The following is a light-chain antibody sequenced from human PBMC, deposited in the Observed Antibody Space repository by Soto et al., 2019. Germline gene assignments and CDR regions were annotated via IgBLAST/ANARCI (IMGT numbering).Light chain of an antibody. V-gene: IGLV2-14*01. CDR2: DVS. Sequence: QSALTQPASVSGSPGQSITISCTGTSSDVGGYNFVSWYQQHPGKAPKLMIYDVSNRPSGVSNRFSGSKSGKTASLTISGLQAEDEADYYCSSYTNTNTRVLFGGGTKVTVL. CDR1: SSDVGGYNF. CDR3: SSYTNTNTRVL. J-gene: IGLJ2*01.